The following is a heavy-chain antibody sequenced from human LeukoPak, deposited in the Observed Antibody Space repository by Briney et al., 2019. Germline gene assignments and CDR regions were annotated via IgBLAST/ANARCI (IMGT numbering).Heavy chain of an antibody. D-gene: IGHD5-18*01. CDR3: ARQRGYSYGYALDY. V-gene: IGHV5-51*01. J-gene: IGHJ4*02. CDR2: IYPGDSDT. CDR1: GYRFTSYW. Sequence: GESLKISFKGSGYRFTSYWIGWVRPMPGKGLEWMGIIYPGDSDTRFSPSFQGQVTISADNSISTAYLQWSSLKASDTAMYYCARQRGYSYGYALDYWGQGTLVTVSS.